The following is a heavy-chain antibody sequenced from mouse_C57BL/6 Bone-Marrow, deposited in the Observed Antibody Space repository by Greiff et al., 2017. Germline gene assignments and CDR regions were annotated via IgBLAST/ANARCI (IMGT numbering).Heavy chain of an antibody. CDR1: GYSITSGYY. CDR2: ICYDGSN. Sequence: ESGPGLVKPSQSLSLTCSVTGYSITSGYYWNWLRQFPGNKLEWMGYICYDGSNNYNPSLKNRISITRDTSKNQFFLKLNSVTTEDTATYYCARDRYYGRSYWYFDVWGTGTTVTVSS. V-gene: IGHV3-6*01. J-gene: IGHJ1*03. CDR3: ARDRYYGRSYWYFDV. D-gene: IGHD1-1*01.